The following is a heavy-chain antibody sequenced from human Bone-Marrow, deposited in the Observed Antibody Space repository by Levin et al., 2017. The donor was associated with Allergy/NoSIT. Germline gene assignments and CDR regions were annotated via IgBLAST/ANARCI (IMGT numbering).Heavy chain of an antibody. CDR2: IWYDGRNK. V-gene: IGHV3-33*01. Sequence: GESPKISCAASGFTFSLYGMNWVRQAPGKGLEWVAVIWYDGRNKFYADSVKGRFTISRDNTKNTVSLQMNSLRVEDTAVYYCARDPEQWLVQVRYFDFWGQGAQVTVSS. CDR3: ARDPEQWLVQVRYFDF. J-gene: IGHJ4*02. CDR1: GFTFSLYG. D-gene: IGHD6-19*01.